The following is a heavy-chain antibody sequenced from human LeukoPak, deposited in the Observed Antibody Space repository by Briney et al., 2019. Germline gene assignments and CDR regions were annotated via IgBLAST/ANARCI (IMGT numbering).Heavy chain of an antibody. CDR1: GFTFSSYW. V-gene: IGHV3-7*01. D-gene: IGHD3-22*01. CDR2: IKQDGSEK. Sequence: GGSLRLSCAASGFTFSSYWMSWVRQAPGKGLEWVANIKQDGSEKDYVDSVKGRFTISRDNAKNSLYLQMNSLRAEDTAVYYCARDNPVVVMNYYYYYGMDVWGQGTTVTVSS. CDR3: ARDNPVVVMNYYYYYGMDV. J-gene: IGHJ6*02.